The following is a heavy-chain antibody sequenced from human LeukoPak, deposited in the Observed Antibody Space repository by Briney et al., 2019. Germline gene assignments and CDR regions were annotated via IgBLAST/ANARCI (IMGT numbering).Heavy chain of an antibody. CDR2: ISCNGGTI. V-gene: IGHV3-9*01. CDR3: VKEAYEFHYYFDS. J-gene: IGHJ4*02. Sequence: ARSLCLSCAASGVRFDDHCMHWVRQAPGKGLEWVSGISCNGGTIRYAAAVSGRFTIARDYTKHSLYLQMNSLGLDDTAIYCCVKEAYEFHYYFDSWGQGTLVTVSS. CDR1: GVRFDDHC. D-gene: IGHD3-22*01.